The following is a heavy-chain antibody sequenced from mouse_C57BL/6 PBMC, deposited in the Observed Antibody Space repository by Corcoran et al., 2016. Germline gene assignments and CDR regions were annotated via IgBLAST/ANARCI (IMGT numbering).Heavy chain of an antibody. D-gene: IGHD1-1*01. CDR2: IYPRSGNT. CDR1: GYTFTSYG. J-gene: IGHJ3*01. Sequence: QVQLQQSGAELARPGASVKLSCKASGYTFTSYGISWVRQRTGQGLEWIGEIYPRSGNTYYNEKFKGKATLTADKSSSTAYMELRSLTSEDSAVYFCASYYYGSSLALFAYWGQGTLVTVSA. CDR3: ASYYYGSSLALFAY. V-gene: IGHV1-81*01.